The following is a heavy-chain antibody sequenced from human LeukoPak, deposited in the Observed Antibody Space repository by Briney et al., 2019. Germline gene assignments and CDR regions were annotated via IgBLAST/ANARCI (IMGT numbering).Heavy chain of an antibody. V-gene: IGHV4-61*02. CDR2: IYSSGST. CDR1: GGSINSGNYY. Sequence: SETLSLTCTVSGGSINSGNYYWSWMRQPAGKALEWIGRIYSSGSTNYNPSLKSRVTMSVDTSKNQFSLKLSSVTAADTAVYYCARDGRWSGGLYYYYMDVWGKGTTVTISS. D-gene: IGHD4-23*01. CDR3: ARDGRWSGGLYYYYMDV. J-gene: IGHJ6*03.